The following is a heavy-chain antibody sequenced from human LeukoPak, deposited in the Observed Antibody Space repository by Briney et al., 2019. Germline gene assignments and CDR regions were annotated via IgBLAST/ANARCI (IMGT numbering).Heavy chain of an antibody. V-gene: IGHV4-34*01. CDR3: ARGSLTTVVPYFDY. Sequence: SETLSLTYAVYGGSFSGYYWSWIRQPPGKGLEWIGEINHSGSTNYNPSLKSRVTISVDTSKNQFSLKLSSVTAADTAVYYCARGSLTTVVPYFDYWGQGTLVTVSS. CDR1: GGSFSGYY. J-gene: IGHJ4*02. CDR2: INHSGST. D-gene: IGHD4-23*01.